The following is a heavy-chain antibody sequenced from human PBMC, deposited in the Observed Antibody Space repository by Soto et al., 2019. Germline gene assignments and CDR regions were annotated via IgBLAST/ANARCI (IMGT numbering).Heavy chain of an antibody. CDR2: MNSDGSST. D-gene: IGHD2-2*01. V-gene: IGHV3-74*01. Sequence: EVQLVESGGGLVQPGGSLRLSCAASGFTFNNYWMHWVRQAPREGLVWVSRMNSDGSSTNYADSVKGRFTISRDNAKNTLYLQMNSLRAEDTAVYYCARGAIYYYYMDVWGKGTTVTVSS. CDR1: GFTFNNYW. CDR3: ARGAIYYYYMDV. J-gene: IGHJ6*03.